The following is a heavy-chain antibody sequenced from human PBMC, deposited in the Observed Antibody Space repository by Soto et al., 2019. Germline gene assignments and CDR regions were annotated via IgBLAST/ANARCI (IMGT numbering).Heavy chain of an antibody. CDR2: IIPIFGTA. CDR1: GGTFSSYA. Sequence: SVKVSCKASGGTFSSYAISWVRQAPGQGLEWMGGIIPIFGTANYAQKFQGRVTITADESTSTAYMELSSLRSEDTAVYYCARGVATISNRSFYYYYRMDVWGQGTTVTVS. D-gene: IGHD5-12*01. V-gene: IGHV1-69*13. CDR3: ARGVATISNRSFYYYYRMDV. J-gene: IGHJ6*02.